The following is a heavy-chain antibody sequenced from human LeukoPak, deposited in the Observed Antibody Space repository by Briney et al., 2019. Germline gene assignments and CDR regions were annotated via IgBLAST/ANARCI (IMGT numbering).Heavy chain of an antibody. V-gene: IGHV4-30-2*01. CDR1: GGSISSGGYY. CDR2: IYHSGST. J-gene: IGHJ5*02. CDR3: ARSALDCSSTSCYIGWFDP. Sequence: PSQTLSLTCTVSGGSISSGGYYWSWIRQPPGKGLEWIGYIYHSGSTYYNPSLKSRVTISVDRSKNQFSLKLSSVTAADTAVYYCARSALDCSSTSCYIGWFDPWGQGTLVTVSS. D-gene: IGHD2-2*02.